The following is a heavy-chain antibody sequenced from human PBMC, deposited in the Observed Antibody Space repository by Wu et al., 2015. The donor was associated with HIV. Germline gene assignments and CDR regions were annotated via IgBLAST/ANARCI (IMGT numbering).Heavy chain of an antibody. CDR3: ARARGVRGKWTASFDF. D-gene: IGHD3-10*01. V-gene: IGHV1-2*02. CDR2: INPNSGGT. CDR1: GYTFTGYY. Sequence: QVQLVQSGAEVKKPGASVKVSCKASGYTFTGYYMHWVRQAPGQGLEWMGWINPNSGGTNYAQKFQGRVTMTRDTSISTAYMELSRLRSDDTAVYYCARARGVRGKWTASFDFWGQGTMVFVSS. J-gene: IGHJ3*01.